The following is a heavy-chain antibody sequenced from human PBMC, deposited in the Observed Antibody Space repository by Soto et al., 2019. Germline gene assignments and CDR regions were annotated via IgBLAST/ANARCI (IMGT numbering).Heavy chain of an antibody. Sequence: SETLSLTCTVSGGSVSSYSWTWVRQPPGKGLEWIGYVYYSGSTHYNPSLKSRVTTSLDTSKNQFSLKLTSVTAADTAMYFCASSPPAMVAPNIWGQGTLVTVSS. V-gene: IGHV4-59*02. CDR1: GGSVSSYS. CDR2: VYYSGST. D-gene: IGHD5-18*01. J-gene: IGHJ4*02. CDR3: ASSPPAMVAPNI.